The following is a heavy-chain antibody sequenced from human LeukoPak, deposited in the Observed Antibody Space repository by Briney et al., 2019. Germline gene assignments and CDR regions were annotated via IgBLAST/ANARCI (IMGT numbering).Heavy chain of an antibody. CDR1: GYTFTSYA. V-gene: IGHV7-4-1*02. J-gene: IGHJ5*02. CDR2: INTNTGNP. CDR3: ARDRFEFLTGYYVTFDP. Sequence: ASVKVSCKASGYTFTSYAMNWVRQAPGQGLEWMGWINTNTGNPTYAQGFTGRFVFSLDTSVSTAYLQISSLKAEDTAVYYCARDRFEFLTGYYVTFDPWGQGTLVTVSS. D-gene: IGHD3-9*01.